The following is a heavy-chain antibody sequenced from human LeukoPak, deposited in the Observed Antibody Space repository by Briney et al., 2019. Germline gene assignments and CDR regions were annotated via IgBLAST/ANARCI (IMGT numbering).Heavy chain of an antibody. Sequence: GGSLRLSCGASGFTFDDYAMHWVRQAPGKGREWVSLISGDGGSTYYADSVKGRFTISRDNSKNSLYLQMNSLRTEDTALYYCAKDKVLRYFDWSAFDYWGQGTLVTVSP. CDR1: GFTFDDYA. J-gene: IGHJ4*02. CDR2: ISGDGGST. V-gene: IGHV3-43*02. CDR3: AKDKVLRYFDWSAFDY. D-gene: IGHD3-9*01.